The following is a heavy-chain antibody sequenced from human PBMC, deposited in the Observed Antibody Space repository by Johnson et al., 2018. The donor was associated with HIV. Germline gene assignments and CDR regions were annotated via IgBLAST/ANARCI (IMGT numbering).Heavy chain of an antibody. D-gene: IGHD1-26*01. J-gene: IGHJ3*02. CDR3: ARDGPRGSYGAFDI. CDR2: INWNGGST. V-gene: IGHV3-20*04. Sequence: VLLVESGGGVVRPGGSLRLSCAVSGFTFDDYGMSWVRQAPGKGLAWVSGINWNGGSTGYADSVKGRFTISRDNAKDSLYLQMNSLRAEDTALYYCARDGPRGSYGAFDIWGQGTMVTVSS. CDR1: GFTFDDYG.